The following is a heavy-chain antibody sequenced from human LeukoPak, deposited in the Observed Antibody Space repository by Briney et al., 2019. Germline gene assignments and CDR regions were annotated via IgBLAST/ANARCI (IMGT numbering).Heavy chain of an antibody. CDR1: GGSISSSSYY. J-gene: IGHJ4*02. D-gene: IGHD3-10*01. CDR2: INHSGST. CDR3: ARGRGDFDY. V-gene: IGHV4-39*07. Sequence: SETLSLTCTVSGGSISSSSYYWGWIRQPPGKGLQWIGEINHSGSTSYNPSLKSRVTISIDTSKNQFSLRLHSVTAADTAVYYCARGRGDFDYWGQGALVSVSS.